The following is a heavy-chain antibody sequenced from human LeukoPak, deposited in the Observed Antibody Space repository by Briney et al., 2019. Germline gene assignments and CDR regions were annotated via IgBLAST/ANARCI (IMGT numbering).Heavy chain of an antibody. D-gene: IGHD5-18*01. CDR1: VFTFTNYA. CDR3: ALRGYSYGFDY. J-gene: IGHJ4*02. Sequence: GGSLRLSCVASVFTFTNYAMTWVRQAPGKGLEWVSAISGSGGYTYYADSVKGRFTISRDNSKNTLYLQMSSLRAEDTAVYYCALRGYSYGFDYWGQGTLVTVSS. CDR2: ISGSGGYT. V-gene: IGHV3-23*01.